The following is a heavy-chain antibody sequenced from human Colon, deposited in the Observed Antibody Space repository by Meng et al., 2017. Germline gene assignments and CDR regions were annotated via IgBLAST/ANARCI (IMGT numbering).Heavy chain of an antibody. V-gene: IGHV4-34*01. J-gene: IGHJ4*02. CDR1: GGSFRGYV. CDR2: INHSGST. CDR3: ARGLFDY. Sequence: PLQRWVAGLLHPSETLSLTCAVYGGSFRGYVWSWIRQPPGKGLEWIGEINHSGSTNYNPSLKSRVTISVDTSKNQSSLKLSSVTAADTAVYYCARGLFDYWGQGTLVTVSS.